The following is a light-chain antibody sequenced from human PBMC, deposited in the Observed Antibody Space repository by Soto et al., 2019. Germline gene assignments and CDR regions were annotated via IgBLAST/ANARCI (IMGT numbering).Light chain of an antibody. CDR3: QHYHRYSEA. CDR1: QTISSW. V-gene: IGKV1-5*03. Sequence: DIQMTQAPSTLSVSLGYRVTLPCLASQTISSWLAWYQQKPGKAPKLLIYKASTLKSGVPSRFSGSGSGTEFTLTSSSLQPDDFATYYCQHYHRYSEAFGQGTKVDTK. CDR2: KAS. J-gene: IGKJ1*01.